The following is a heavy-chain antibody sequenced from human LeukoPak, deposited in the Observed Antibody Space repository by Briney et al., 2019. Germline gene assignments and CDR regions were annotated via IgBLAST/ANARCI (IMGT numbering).Heavy chain of an antibody. CDR3: ARSRGLLWFGELPFDY. Sequence: GASVKVSCKASGYTFTSYGTSWVRQAPGQGLEWMGWINPNSGGTNYAQKFQGRVTMTRDTSISTAYMELSRLRSDDTAVYYCARSRGLLWFGELPFDYWGQGTLVTVSS. CDR1: GYTFTSYG. J-gene: IGHJ4*02. V-gene: IGHV1-2*02. CDR2: INPNSGGT. D-gene: IGHD3-10*01.